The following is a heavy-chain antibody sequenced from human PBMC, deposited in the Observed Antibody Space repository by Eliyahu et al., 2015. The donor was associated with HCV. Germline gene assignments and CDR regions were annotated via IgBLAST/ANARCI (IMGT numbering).Heavy chain of an antibody. CDR3: ARQGPTGFYAMDV. Sequence: EVQLVESGGGLVQPGGSLKLSCAASGFTFXXLAMYWVRQATGRGLEWVGRIRSKANSYATAYGASLQGRFTISRDDSKNTAYLQMNSLKTEDTAVYYCARQGPTGFYAMDVWGQGIMVTVSS. V-gene: IGHV3-73*02. CDR1: GFTFXXLA. CDR2: IRSKANSYAT. J-gene: IGHJ6*02. D-gene: IGHD2-15*01.